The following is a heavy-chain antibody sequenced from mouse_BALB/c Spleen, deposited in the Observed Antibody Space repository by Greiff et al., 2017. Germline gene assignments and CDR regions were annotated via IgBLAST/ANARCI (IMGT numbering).Heavy chain of an antibody. J-gene: IGHJ2*01. Sequence: QVQLQQSGAELARPWASVTMSCKASGYTFTSYTMHWVKQRPGQGLEWIGYINPSSGYTNYNQKFTDKATLTADNSSSTDYMQLSSLTSEDSAVYYCARYYGSSVDYWGQGTTLTVSS. CDR2: INPSSGYT. CDR1: GYTFTSYT. D-gene: IGHD1-1*01. V-gene: IGHV1-4*01. CDR3: ARYYGSSVDY.